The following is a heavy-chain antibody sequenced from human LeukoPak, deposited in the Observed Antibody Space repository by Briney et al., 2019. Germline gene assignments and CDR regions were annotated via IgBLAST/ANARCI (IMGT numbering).Heavy chain of an antibody. CDR3: AKERSLEIAVAGTIFDY. CDR2: IYSGGDT. V-gene: IGHV3-66*01. CDR1: GFTVSSNY. D-gene: IGHD6-19*01. J-gene: IGHJ4*02. Sequence: GGSLRLSCAASGFTVSSNYMGWVRQAPGRGLEWVSVIYSGGDTYYADSVKGRFTISRDSSKNMIYLEMSSLKAEDTAVYYCAKERSLEIAVAGTIFDYWGQGTLVTVSS.